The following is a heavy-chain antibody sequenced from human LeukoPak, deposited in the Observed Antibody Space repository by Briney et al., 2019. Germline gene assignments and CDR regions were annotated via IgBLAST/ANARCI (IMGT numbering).Heavy chain of an antibody. CDR2: ISSSGSTI. CDR3: ASQLRFLEWPGGYMDV. D-gene: IGHD3-3*01. V-gene: IGHV3-48*03. J-gene: IGHJ6*03. CDR1: GFTFSSYE. Sequence: GGSLRLSCAASGFTFSSYEMSWVRQAPGKGLEWVSYISSSGSTIYCADSVKGRFTISRDNAKNSLYLQMNSLRAEDTAVYYCASQLRFLEWPGGYMDVWGKGTTVTVSS.